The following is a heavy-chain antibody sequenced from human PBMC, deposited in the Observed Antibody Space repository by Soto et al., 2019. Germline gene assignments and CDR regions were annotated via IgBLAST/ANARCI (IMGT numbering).Heavy chain of an antibody. CDR3: VRKGYEGITYYYYGMDV. J-gene: IGHJ6*04. Sequence: SETMYLTCTAFGGSMSSYYLSWSGQRPGKGLEWIGNIYYSGSPNYNPPLKSRVTRAEDTSKNPFPLKLSSVTAADTAVYYCVRKGYEGITYYYYGMDVWVKGTTVPVS. D-gene: IGHD1-20*01. CDR1: GGSMSSYY. V-gene: IGHV4-59*01. CDR2: IYYSGSP.